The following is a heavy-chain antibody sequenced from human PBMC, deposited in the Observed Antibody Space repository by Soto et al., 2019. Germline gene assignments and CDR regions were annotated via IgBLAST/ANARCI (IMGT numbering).Heavy chain of an antibody. CDR1: GFTFSSYA. Sequence: GGSLRLSCAASGFTFSSYAMSWVRQAPGKGLEWVSAISGSGGSTYYADSVKGRFTISRDNSKNTLYLQMNSLRAEDTTVYYCAKTRPPSTYGDYVYWGQGTLVTVSS. V-gene: IGHV3-23*01. CDR2: ISGSGGST. CDR3: AKTRPPSTYGDYVY. D-gene: IGHD4-17*01. J-gene: IGHJ4*02.